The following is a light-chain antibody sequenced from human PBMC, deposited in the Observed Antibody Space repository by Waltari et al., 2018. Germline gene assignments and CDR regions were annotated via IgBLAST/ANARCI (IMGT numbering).Light chain of an antibody. CDR3: QQSYSTPFT. Sequence: EVVMTQSPLSLTVTLGQPASISCRSSQNLVKSDGNTYVIWIHQRPGQSPRRLIYKVSNRDSGVPDRFSGSGSGTDFTLKISSLQPEDFATYYCQQSYSTPFTFGPGTKVDIK. CDR1: QNLVKSDGNTY. V-gene: IGKV2-30*01. CDR2: KVS. J-gene: IGKJ3*01.